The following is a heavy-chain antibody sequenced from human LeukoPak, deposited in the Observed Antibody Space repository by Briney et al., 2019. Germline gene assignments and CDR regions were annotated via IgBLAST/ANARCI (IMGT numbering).Heavy chain of an antibody. CDR3: ARAIGTSPLYDSSGYYFDY. V-gene: IGHV4-38-2*02. D-gene: IGHD3-22*01. CDR1: GYSISSTYY. CDR2: LYHSGST. Sequence: SETLSLTCTVSGYSISSTYYWGWIRQPPGKGLEWIASLYHSGSTYYNPSLRSRVTISVDTSKNQFSLKLNSVTAADTAVYYCARAIGTSPLYDSSGYYFDYWGQGTLVIVSS. J-gene: IGHJ4*02.